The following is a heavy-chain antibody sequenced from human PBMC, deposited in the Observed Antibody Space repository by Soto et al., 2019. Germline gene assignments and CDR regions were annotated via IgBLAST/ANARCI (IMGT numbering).Heavy chain of an antibody. CDR1: GGSISEYF. CDR2: IYYLGST. Sequence: SETLSLTCSFSGGSISEYFWSWIRQSPGKGLEWIGYIYYLGSTDYNPSLKSRVTISVDTSKRQFSLRLTSVTAADTAVYYCARDGYDGSGSPYPAYWGPGTQVTVSS. D-gene: IGHD3-10*01. V-gene: IGHV4-59*01. J-gene: IGHJ4*02. CDR3: ARDGYDGSGSPYPAY.